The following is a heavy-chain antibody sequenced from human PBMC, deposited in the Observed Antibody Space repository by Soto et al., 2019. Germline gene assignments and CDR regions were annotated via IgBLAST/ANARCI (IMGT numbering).Heavy chain of an antibody. J-gene: IGHJ4*02. Sequence: PGGSLRLSCAASGFTFSSYGMHWVRQDPGKGLEWVAVISYDGSYKYYTDSVKGRFTISRDYSMNTLYLQMNSLRAEDTAVYYCAKGKERDYYDSSGPFWGQGTLVTVSS. CDR2: ISYDGSYK. D-gene: IGHD3-22*01. CDR3: AKGKERDYYDSSGPF. CDR1: GFTFSSYG. V-gene: IGHV3-30*18.